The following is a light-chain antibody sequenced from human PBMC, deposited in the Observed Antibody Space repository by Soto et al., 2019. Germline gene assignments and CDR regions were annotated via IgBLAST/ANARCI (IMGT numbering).Light chain of an antibody. CDR1: QTISSNY. CDR2: GTS. J-gene: IGKJ1*01. CDR3: QQYVSWT. Sequence: EIVLTQSPGTLSVSPGERATLSCRASQTISSNYLAWYQQKPGQAPSLLIYGTSSRATGIPDMFSGSGSGTDFTLTISRLEPEDSAIYYCQQYVSWTFGQGTKVEIK. V-gene: IGKV3-20*01.